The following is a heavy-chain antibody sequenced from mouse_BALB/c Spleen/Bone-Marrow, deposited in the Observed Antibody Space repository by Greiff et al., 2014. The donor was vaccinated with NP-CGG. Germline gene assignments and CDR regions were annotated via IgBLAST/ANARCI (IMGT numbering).Heavy chain of an antibody. CDR3: ARNGYYGWIAY. J-gene: IGHJ3*01. V-gene: IGHV4-1*02. D-gene: IGHD2-3*01. Sequence: EVQVVESGGGLVQPGGSLKLSCAASGFDISRYWMTWVRQAPGKGLEWIGEINPDSRTINYTPSLKDKFIISRDNAKNTLYLQMSKVRSEDTALYYCARNGYYGWIAYWGQGTLVTVSA. CDR1: GFDISRYW. CDR2: INPDSRTI.